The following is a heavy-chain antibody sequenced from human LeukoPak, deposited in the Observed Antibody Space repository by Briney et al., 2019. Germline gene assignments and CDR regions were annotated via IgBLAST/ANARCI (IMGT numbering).Heavy chain of an antibody. V-gene: IGHV3-74*01. D-gene: IGHD3-10*01. J-gene: IGHJ3*02. CDR2: ISNDGTST. CDR3: ASGERDAFDI. Sequence: QAGGSLRLSCAVSGLTFSNYWMHWVRQAPGKGLVWVSRISNDGTSTSYADSVKGRFTISRDNAKNTLYLQMNSLRGEDTAVYYCASGERDAFDIWGQGTMVTVSS. CDR1: GLTFSNYW.